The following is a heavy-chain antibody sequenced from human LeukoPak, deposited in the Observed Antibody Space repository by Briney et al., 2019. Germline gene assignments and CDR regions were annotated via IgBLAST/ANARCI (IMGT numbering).Heavy chain of an antibody. D-gene: IGHD3-22*01. V-gene: IGHV4-4*08. J-gene: IGHJ2*01. CDR3: ARRAYYDTSGYHPTSGYFDL. Sequence: SETLSLTCTVSGGSIFIYYWNWIRQPPGKGLEWLGYIYSNGITNYSPSLRSRGTISIATSKNQISLRLTSVTAADTAMYYCARRAYYDTSGYHPTSGYFDLWGRGTLVTVSS. CDR2: IYSNGIT. CDR1: GGSIFIYY.